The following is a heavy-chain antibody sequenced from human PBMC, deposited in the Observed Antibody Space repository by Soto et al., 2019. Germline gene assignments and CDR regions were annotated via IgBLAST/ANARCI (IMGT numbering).Heavy chain of an antibody. D-gene: IGHD2-2*01. CDR2: ISAYNGNT. CDR1: GYTFTSYG. Sequence: GASVKVSCKASGYTFTSYGISWVRQAPGQGLEWMGWISAYNGNTNYAQKLQGRVTMTTDTSTSTAYMELRSLRSDDTAVYYCARLYCSSTSCYGDWFDTWGQGTLVTVSS. CDR3: ARLYCSSTSCYGDWFDT. J-gene: IGHJ5*02. V-gene: IGHV1-18*04.